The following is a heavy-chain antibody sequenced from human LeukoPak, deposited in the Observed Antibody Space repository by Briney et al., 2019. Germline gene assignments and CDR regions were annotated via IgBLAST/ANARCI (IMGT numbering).Heavy chain of an antibody. Sequence: ASVKVSCKASGYTFTSYGISWVRQAPGQGLEWMGWISGNNGNTNYAQKLQGRVTMTTDTSTSTAYMELRSLRSDDTAVYYCARDHRYSSGWLYWGQGALVTVSS. J-gene: IGHJ4*02. D-gene: IGHD6-19*01. CDR3: ARDHRYSSGWLY. V-gene: IGHV1-18*01. CDR2: ISGNNGNT. CDR1: GYTFTSYG.